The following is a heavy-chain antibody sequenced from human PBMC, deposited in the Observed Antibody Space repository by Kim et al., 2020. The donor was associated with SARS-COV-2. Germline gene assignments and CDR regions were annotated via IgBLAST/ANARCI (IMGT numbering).Heavy chain of an antibody. V-gene: IGHV1-2*06. CDR3: AKSTIFGVVIGGDWFDP. CDR1: GYTFTGYY. Sequence: ASVKVSCKASGYTFTGYYMHWVRQAPGQGLEWMGRINPNSGGTNYAQKFQGRVTMTRDTSISTAYMELSRLRSDDTAVYYCAKSTIFGVVIGGDWFDPWGQGTLVTVSS. J-gene: IGHJ5*02. D-gene: IGHD3-3*01. CDR2: INPNSGGT.